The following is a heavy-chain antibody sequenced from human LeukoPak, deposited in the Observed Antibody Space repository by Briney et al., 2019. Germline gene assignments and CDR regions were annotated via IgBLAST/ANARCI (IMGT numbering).Heavy chain of an antibody. CDR1: GFTFSRYW. Sequence: RGSLRLSCAASGFTFSRYWMSWVRQAPGEGLEWVANIKQDGSEKNYVDSVKGRFTISRDNAKNSLYLQMNSLRAEDTAVYYCARYGSGSSFDYWGQGTLVTVSS. D-gene: IGHD3-10*01. CDR2: IKQDGSEK. J-gene: IGHJ4*02. V-gene: IGHV3-7*02. CDR3: ARYGSGSSFDY.